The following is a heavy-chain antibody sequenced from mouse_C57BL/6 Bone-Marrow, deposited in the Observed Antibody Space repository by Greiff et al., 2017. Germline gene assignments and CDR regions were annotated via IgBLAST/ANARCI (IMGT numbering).Heavy chain of an antibody. J-gene: IGHJ1*03. CDR2: INPNNGGN. CDR3: ARGKLRPKV. Sequence: EVQVVESGPELVKPGASVSMSCKASGYTFTDYNMHWVKQSHGKSLEWIGYINPNNGGNSYNQKVKGKATLTVNKYSSTAYMELRSLTSEDSAVYYCARGKLRPKVWGTGTTVTVSS. D-gene: IGHD1-2*01. V-gene: IGHV1-22*01. CDR1: GYTFTDYN.